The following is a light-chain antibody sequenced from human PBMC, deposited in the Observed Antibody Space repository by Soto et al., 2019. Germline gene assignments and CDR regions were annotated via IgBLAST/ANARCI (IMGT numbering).Light chain of an antibody. CDR2: AVT. V-gene: IGLV2-14*01. CDR1: SSDVGGYNY. Sequence: QSVLTQPASVSGSPGQSITISCTGTSSDVGGYNYVSWYQHHPGKAPKLIIYAVTDRPSGVSSRFSGSKSGNTASLTISGLQAEDEADYYCSSYTSSSTLFGTGTKVTVL. J-gene: IGLJ1*01. CDR3: SSYTSSSTL.